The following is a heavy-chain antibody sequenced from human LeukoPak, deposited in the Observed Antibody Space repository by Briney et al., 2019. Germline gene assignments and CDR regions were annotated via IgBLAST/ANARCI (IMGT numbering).Heavy chain of an antibody. J-gene: IGHJ4*02. CDR2: ISYDGSNK. CDR3: ARGGYYDSSGYEYFDY. CDR1: GFTFSSYA. D-gene: IGHD3-22*01. V-gene: IGHV3-30-3*01. Sequence: GGSLRLSCAASGFTFSSYAMHWVRQAPGKGLEWVAVISYDGSNKYYADSVKGRFTISRDNSKNTLYLQMNSLRAEDTAVYYCARGGYYDSSGYEYFDYWGQGTLVTVSS.